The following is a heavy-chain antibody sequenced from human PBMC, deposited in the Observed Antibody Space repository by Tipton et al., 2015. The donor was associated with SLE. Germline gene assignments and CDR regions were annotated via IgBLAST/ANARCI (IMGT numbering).Heavy chain of an antibody. CDR2: IKQDGSEK. J-gene: IGHJ4*02. CDR1: GFTFSSYW. V-gene: IGHV3-7*01. CDR3: ASDYYGSGSYYPFGY. Sequence: SLRLSCVASGFTFSSYWMSWVRQAPGKGLEWVANIKQDGSEKYYVDSVKGRFTISRDNAKNSLYLQMNSLRAEDTAVYYCASDYYGSGSYYPFGYWGQGTLVTVSS. D-gene: IGHD3-10*01.